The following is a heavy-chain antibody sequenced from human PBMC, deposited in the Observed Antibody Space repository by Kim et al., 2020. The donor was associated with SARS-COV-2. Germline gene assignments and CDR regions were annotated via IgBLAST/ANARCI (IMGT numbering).Heavy chain of an antibody. D-gene: IGHD3-22*01. J-gene: IGHJ4*02. CDR1: GGSFSGYY. CDR3: ARGLGFRDMIVVVITFDY. Sequence: SETLSLTCAVYGGSFSGYYWSWIRQPPGKGLEWIGEINHSGSTNYNPSLKSRVTISVDTSKNQFSLKLSSVTAADTAVYYCARGLGFRDMIVVVITFDYWGQGTLVTVSS. CDR2: INHSGST. V-gene: IGHV4-34*01.